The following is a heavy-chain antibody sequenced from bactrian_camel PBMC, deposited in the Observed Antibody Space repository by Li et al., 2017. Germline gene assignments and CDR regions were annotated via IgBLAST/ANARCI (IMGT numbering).Heavy chain of an antibody. Sequence: VQLVESGGGSVEAGGSLRLSCVVSEYSVSSDCMAWFRQAPGKEREEREGVAAIDSDGATDYEDSVKGRFTVSQDSTKSTLILQMNTLKTEDTAVYYCAILTGLGLPGGEGCTPEFWGQGTQVTVS. V-gene: IGHV3S1*01. D-gene: IGHD5*01. CDR2: IDSDGAT. J-gene: IGHJ4*01. CDR1: EYSVSSDC. CDR3: AILTGLGLPGGEGCTPEF.